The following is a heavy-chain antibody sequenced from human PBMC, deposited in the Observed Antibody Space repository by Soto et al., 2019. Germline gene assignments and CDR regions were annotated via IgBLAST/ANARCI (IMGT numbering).Heavy chain of an antibody. CDR3: ARDLKVTYYDSRAYSPYGMDV. J-gene: IGHJ6*02. Sequence: GGSLRLSCAASGFTFSSYAMHWVRQAPGKGLEWVAVISYDGRNNYYADSVKGRFTISRDNSKNTLYLQMDSLRAEDTALYYCARDLKVTYYDSRAYSPYGMDVWGQGTTVTVS. D-gene: IGHD3-22*01. CDR1: GFTFSSYA. V-gene: IGHV3-30-3*01. CDR2: ISYDGRNN.